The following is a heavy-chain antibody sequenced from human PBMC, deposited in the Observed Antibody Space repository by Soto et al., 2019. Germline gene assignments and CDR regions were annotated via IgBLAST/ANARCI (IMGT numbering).Heavy chain of an antibody. CDR1: GFTFSSYG. V-gene: IGHV3-33*01. J-gene: IGHJ6*03. Sequence: PGGSLRLSCAASGFTFSSYGMHWVRQAPGKGLEWVAVIWYDGSNKYYADSVKGRFTISRDNSKNTLYLQMNSLRAEDTAVYYCARDPEYSSSPGGPYYYYYMDVWGKGPTVTVSS. CDR3: ARDPEYSSSPGGPYYYYYMDV. CDR2: IWYDGSNK. D-gene: IGHD6-6*01.